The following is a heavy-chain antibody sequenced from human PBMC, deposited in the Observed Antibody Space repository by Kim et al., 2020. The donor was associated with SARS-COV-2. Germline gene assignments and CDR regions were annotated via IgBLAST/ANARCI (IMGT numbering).Heavy chain of an antibody. J-gene: IGHJ4*02. V-gene: IGHV4-34*01. D-gene: IGHD4-17*01. CDR3: ASEISGTGTMDY. Sequence: SETLSLTCAVYGGSFSGYYWSWIRQPPGKGLEWIGEINHSGTTKYNPSLESRVTISLDTSKRQFSMKLSSVTAADTAVYYCASEISGTGTMDYWGRGTLVTVSS. CDR1: GGSFSGYY. CDR2: INHSGTT.